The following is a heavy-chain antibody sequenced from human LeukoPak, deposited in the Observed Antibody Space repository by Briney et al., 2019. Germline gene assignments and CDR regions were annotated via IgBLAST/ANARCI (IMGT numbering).Heavy chain of an antibody. J-gene: IGHJ5*02. CDR3: ARGQQWFDP. D-gene: IGHD6-13*01. CDR2: ISSSGTT. V-gene: IGHV4-59*08. CDR1: GGSISSYY. Sequence: SETLSLTYTVSGGSISSYYWSWIRQPPGKGLEWIGYISSSGTTKCNPSLKSRLTISVDTSKNQFSLKLTSVTAADTAVYYCARGQQWFDPWGQGTLVTVSS.